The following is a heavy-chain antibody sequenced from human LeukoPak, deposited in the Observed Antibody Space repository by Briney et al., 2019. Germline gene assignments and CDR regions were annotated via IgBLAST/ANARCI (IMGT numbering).Heavy chain of an antibody. CDR2: IKQDGSEK. CDR1: GFTFSSYG. D-gene: IGHD3-10*01. Sequence: PGGSLRLSCAASGFTFSSYGMHWVRQAPGKGLEWVANIKQDGSEKYYVDSVEGRFSISRDNAKNSLYLQMNSLRVEDTAVYYCAVLRGNNYWGQGTLVTVSS. CDR3: AVLRGNNY. V-gene: IGHV3-7*01. J-gene: IGHJ4*02.